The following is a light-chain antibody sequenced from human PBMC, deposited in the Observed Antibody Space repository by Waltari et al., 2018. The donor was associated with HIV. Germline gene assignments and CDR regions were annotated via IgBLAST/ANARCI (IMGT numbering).Light chain of an antibody. CDR3: ASWDDSLGGLWV. J-gene: IGLJ3*02. Sequence: QSVLTQPPSASGTPGQRVTISCSGTGSSIGTNYVFWYQQLPGTSPRLRIYRNDRRPSGVPDRFSGSKSGPSASLAISGLRSEDEASYYCASWDDSLGGLWVFGGGTKLTVL. V-gene: IGLV1-47*01. CDR2: RND. CDR1: GSSIGTNY.